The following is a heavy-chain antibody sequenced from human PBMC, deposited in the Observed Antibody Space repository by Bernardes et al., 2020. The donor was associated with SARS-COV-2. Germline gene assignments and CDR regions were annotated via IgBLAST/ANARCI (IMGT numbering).Heavy chain of an antibody. D-gene: IGHD2-21*02. J-gene: IGHJ3*02. V-gene: IGHV3-23*01. Sequence: GGSLRLSCVASGFTFSDYAISWVRQAPGKGLEWVSVIGRRGRPTYYADSVRGRFTISRDNSKNTLYLQMTSLRAEDTATYYCAKGRVVTPVRDRAFDIWGLGTTVTVSS. CDR1: GFTFSDYA. CDR2: IGRRGRPT. CDR3: AKGRVVTPVRDRAFDI.